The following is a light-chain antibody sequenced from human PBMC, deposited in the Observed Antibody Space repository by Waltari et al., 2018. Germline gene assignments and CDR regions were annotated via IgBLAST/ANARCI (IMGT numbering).Light chain of an antibody. Sequence: DIQRTQSPSSLSASVGDRVTITCRESQSISSYLNWYQQKPGKAPKLLIYAASSLQSGVPSRFSGSGSGTDFTLTISSLQPEDFATYYCQQSYSTPYTFGQGTKLEIK. V-gene: IGKV1-39*01. CDR1: QSISSY. J-gene: IGKJ2*01. CDR3: QQSYSTPYT. CDR2: AAS.